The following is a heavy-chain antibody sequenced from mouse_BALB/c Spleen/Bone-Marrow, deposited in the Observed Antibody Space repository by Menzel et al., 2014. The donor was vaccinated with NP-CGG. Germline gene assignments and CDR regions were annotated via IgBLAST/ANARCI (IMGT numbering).Heavy chain of an antibody. CDR1: GYIFTDYY. J-gene: IGHJ1*01. CDR2: INPITGDS. D-gene: IGHD2-3*01. V-gene: IGHV1-26*01. CDR3: GMGMRLYRYYDV. Sequence: LQLQQSGPELVKPGASVKMSSQASGYIFTDYYMKWVKLSHGKSLEWIGVINPITGDSFYNQKFKGKATSTVDRSSSTAYMQHDSQASGDSAVYCCGMGMRLYRYYDVWGAGTTVTVSS.